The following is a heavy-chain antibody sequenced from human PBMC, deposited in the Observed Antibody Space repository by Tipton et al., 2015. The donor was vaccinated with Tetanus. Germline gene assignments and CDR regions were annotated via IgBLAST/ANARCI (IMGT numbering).Heavy chain of an antibody. Sequence: TLSLTCTVSGGSISSGGYYWSWIRQHPGKGLEWIGYIYYSGSTYYNPSLESRVTISVDTSKKEVSLRLKSVTAADTAVYYCAGAIVRWFDPWGQGTQVTVSS. D-gene: IGHD2/OR15-2a*01. J-gene: IGHJ5*02. CDR1: GGSISSGGYY. CDR3: AGAIVRWFDP. V-gene: IGHV4-31*03. CDR2: IYYSGST.